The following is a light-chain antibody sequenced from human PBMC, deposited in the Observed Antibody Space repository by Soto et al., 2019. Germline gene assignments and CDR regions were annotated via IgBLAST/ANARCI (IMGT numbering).Light chain of an antibody. Sequence: DIQMTQSPSSLSASVGDRVTITCQASQAINNYLNWYQQKPGKAPKLLIYDASNLEKGVPSRFSGSGSGTHFTFTISSLQPEDIATYYCQQYDNLPPGLTFGGGTKVEIK. J-gene: IGKJ4*01. CDR2: DAS. CDR1: QAINNY. CDR3: QQYDNLPPGLT. V-gene: IGKV1-33*01.